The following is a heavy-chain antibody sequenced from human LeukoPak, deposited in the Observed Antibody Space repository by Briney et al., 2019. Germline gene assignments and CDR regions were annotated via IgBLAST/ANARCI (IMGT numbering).Heavy chain of an antibody. CDR3: ARMYSSSWYS. V-gene: IGHV3-7*01. CDR2: IKQDGSAT. CDR1: GFTFSGYW. Sequence: PGGSLRLSCAASGFTFSGYWMSWVRQAPGKGLEWVANIKQDGSATYYVDSVKGRFTISRDNAKNSLYLQMNSLRAKDTAVYYCARMYSSSWYSWGQGTLVTVSS. D-gene: IGHD6-13*01. J-gene: IGHJ4*02.